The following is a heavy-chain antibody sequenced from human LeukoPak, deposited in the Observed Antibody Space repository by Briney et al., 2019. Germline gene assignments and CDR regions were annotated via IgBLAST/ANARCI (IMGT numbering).Heavy chain of an antibody. CDR1: GFTFSSYG. D-gene: IGHD1/OR15-1a*01. J-gene: IGHJ6*02. Sequence: GSLRLSCAASGFTFSSYGMHWVRQAPGKGLEWVAVIWYDGSNKYYADSVKGRFTISRDNSKNTLYLQMNSLRAEDTAVYYCARFITGTGYYYGMDVWGQGTTVTVSS. CDR2: IWYDGSNK. V-gene: IGHV3-33*01. CDR3: ARFITGTGYYYGMDV.